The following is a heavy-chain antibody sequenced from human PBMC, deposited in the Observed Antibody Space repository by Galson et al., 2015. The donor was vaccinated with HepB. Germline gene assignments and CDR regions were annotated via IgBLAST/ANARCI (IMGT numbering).Heavy chain of an antibody. V-gene: IGHV3-7*03. CDR3: VRDRTYKGGNFFDF. Sequence: SLKLSCAASGFSFSDYWMSWIRQAPGKRPEWVANIRHDEYEYYYADFVKGRFTISRDNARNSVFLQMSSLRRDDTAVYYCVRDRTYKGGNFFDFWGQGALVTVSS. CDR1: GFSFSDYW. CDR2: IRHDEYEY. D-gene: IGHD3-10*01. J-gene: IGHJ4*02.